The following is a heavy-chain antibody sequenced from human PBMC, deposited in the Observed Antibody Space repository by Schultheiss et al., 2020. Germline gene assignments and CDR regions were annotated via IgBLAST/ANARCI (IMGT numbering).Heavy chain of an antibody. CDR3: AKAHYGSGSWGGMDV. J-gene: IGHJ6*02. CDR1: GFTLSSYA. D-gene: IGHD3-10*01. Sequence: GGSLRLSCVDSGFTLSSYAMNWVRQAPGKGLEWVSAISGSGGSTYYADSVKGRFTISRDNSKNTLYLQMNSLRAEDTAVYYCAKAHYGSGSWGGMDVWGQGTTVTVSS. CDR2: ISGSGGST. V-gene: IGHV3-23*01.